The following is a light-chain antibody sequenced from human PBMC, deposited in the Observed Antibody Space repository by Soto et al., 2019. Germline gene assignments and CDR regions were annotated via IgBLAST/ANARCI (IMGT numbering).Light chain of an antibody. J-gene: IGLJ2*01. CDR1: SSNIGSNY. CDR3: GAWDDSLSGVV. CDR2: RNS. V-gene: IGLV1-47*01. Sequence: QSVLTQPPSASGTPGQRVTISCSGSSSNIGSNYVDWYQQLPRTVPHLLIYRNSERPSWVPAGFSGSKSGTSASLAISARRSEDEADYYCGAWDDSLSGVVFGGGTKLTVL.